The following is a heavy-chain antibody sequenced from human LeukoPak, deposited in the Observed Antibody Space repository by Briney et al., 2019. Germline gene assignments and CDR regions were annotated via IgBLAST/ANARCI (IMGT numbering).Heavy chain of an antibody. CDR2: ISYDGSNK. CDR3: AKAATNGNAYDI. CDR1: GFTFSSYG. V-gene: IGHV3-30*18. Sequence: GGSLRLSCAASGFTFSSYGMHWVRQAPGKGLEWVAVISYDGSNKYYADSVKGRFTISRDNSKNTLYLQMNSLRAEDTAVYYCAKAATNGNAYDIWGQGTMVTVSS. J-gene: IGHJ3*02. D-gene: IGHD2-8*01.